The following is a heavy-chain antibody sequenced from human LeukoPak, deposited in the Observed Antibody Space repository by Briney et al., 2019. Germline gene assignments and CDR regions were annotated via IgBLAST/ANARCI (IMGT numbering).Heavy chain of an antibody. Sequence: GGSLGLSCAASGFTFSSYSMNWVRQAPGKGLEWVSSISSSSSYIYYADSVKGRFTISGDNAKNSLYLQMNSLRAEDTAVYYCARDSNPPYYYDSSGYYFAYWGQGTLVTVSS. CDR3: ARDSNPPYYYDSSGYYFAY. CDR1: GFTFSSYS. CDR2: ISSSSSYI. D-gene: IGHD3-22*01. J-gene: IGHJ4*02. V-gene: IGHV3-21*01.